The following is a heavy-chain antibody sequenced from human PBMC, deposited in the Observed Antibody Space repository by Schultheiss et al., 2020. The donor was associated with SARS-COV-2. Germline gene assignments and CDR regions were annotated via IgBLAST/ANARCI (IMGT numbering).Heavy chain of an antibody. CDR1: GFTFSSYG. J-gene: IGHJ4*02. CDR3: AREGAVAGRGADF. V-gene: IGHV3-NL1*01. D-gene: IGHD6-19*01. CDR2: IYSGGST. Sequence: GGSLRLSCAASGFTFSSYGMHWVRQAPGKGLEWVSVIYSGGSTYYADSVKGRFTISRDNSKNTLYLQMNSLRAEDTAVYYCAREGAVAGRGADFWGQGTLVTVSS.